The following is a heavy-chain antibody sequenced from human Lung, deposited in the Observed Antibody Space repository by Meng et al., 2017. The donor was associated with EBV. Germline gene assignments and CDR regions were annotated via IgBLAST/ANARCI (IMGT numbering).Heavy chain of an antibody. J-gene: IGHJ5*02. D-gene: IGHD4-11*01. Sequence: QVKVVEAGGVVVQRGGSLSRTCAAVGFDFDPYAVHWVRQAPGKGLEWVAVISDTGHNKYFADSVRGRFTISRDNSKNMVSLQMNSLRPGDTATYYCAIIPYSNAWGQGTLVTVSS. CDR2: ISDTGHNK. CDR1: GFDFDPYA. CDR3: AIIPYSNA. V-gene: IGHV3-30-3*01.